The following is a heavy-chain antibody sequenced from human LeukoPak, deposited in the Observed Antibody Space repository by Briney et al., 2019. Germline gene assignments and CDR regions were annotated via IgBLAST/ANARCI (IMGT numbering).Heavy chain of an antibody. CDR3: ARVGRTVDAFDI. CDR2: IYYSGST. CDR1: GGSISSSSYY. J-gene: IGHJ3*02. D-gene: IGHD1-14*01. Sequence: SETLSLTCTVSGGSISSSSYYCGWIRQPPGKGLEWIGSIYYSGSTYYNPSLKSRVTISVDTSKNHFSLRLSSVTAADTAVYYCARVGRTVDAFDIWGQGTLVTVSS. V-gene: IGHV4-39*07.